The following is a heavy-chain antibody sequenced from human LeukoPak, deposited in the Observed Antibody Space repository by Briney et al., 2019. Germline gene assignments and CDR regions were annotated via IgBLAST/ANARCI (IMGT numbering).Heavy chain of an antibody. CDR1: GFTFSSYE. CDR2: ISSSGSTI. D-gene: IGHD3-10*01. J-gene: IGHJ6*03. Sequence: PGGSLRLSCAASGFTFSSYEMNWVRQAPGKGLEWVSYISSSGSTIYYADSVKGRFTISRDNAKNSLYLQMNSLRAEDTAVYYCARADTDGSGSPLFYYYYYYMDVWGKGTTVTISS. CDR3: ARADTDGSGSPLFYYYYYYMDV. V-gene: IGHV3-48*03.